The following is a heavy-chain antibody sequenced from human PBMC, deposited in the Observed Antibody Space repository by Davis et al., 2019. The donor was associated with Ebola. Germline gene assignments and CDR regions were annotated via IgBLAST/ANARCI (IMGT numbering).Heavy chain of an antibody. J-gene: IGHJ2*01. V-gene: IGHV1-2*02. D-gene: IGHD3-3*01. CDR2: INPNSGGT. CDR1: GYTFTGYY. CDR3: AVWFGILEASRYFDL. Sequence: ASVKVSCKASGYTFTGYYMHWVRQAPGQGLEWMGWINPNSGGTNYAQKFQGRVTMTRDTSISTAYMELSRLRSDDTAVYYCAVWFGILEASRYFDLWGRGTLVTVSS.